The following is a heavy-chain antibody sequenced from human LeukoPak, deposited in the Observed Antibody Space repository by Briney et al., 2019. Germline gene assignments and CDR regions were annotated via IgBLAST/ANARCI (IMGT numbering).Heavy chain of an antibody. CDR1: GFTFTNAW. CDR2: IKSKGDGETT. V-gene: IGHV3-15*01. D-gene: IGHD3-10*01. J-gene: IGHJ5*01. Sequence: GGSLRLSCAASGFTFTNAWMNWVRQAPGKGLAWVGRIKSKGDGETTDYAAPVKCRFTMSRDDSKATVYLQMNYLEAEDTAVYYCTTDLGLTMIRGVIVSWGQGALVTVSS. CDR3: TTDLGLTMIRGVIVS.